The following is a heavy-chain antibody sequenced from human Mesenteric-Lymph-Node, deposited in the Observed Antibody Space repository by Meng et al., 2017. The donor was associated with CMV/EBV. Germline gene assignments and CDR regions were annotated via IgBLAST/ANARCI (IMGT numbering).Heavy chain of an antibody. CDR2: LSGRGTHI. CDR3: ARGSGGYKFGYYFDS. CDR1: VFTFTSPC. D-gene: IGHD1-26*01. V-gene: IGHV3-21*01. J-gene: IGHJ4*02. Sequence: CVFTFTSPCISWLRPAPGKGLEWVSSLSGRGTHIYYAGSLLGRFPISRDNAKDSLYLQMNTLRAEDTAVYYCARGSGGYKFGYYFDSWGQGALVTVSS.